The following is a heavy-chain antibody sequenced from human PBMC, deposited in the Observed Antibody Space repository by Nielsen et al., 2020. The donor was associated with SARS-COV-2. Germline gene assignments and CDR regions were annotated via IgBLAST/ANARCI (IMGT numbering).Heavy chain of an antibody. CDR3: ARGGRITFGGADDAFDI. Sequence: SETLSLTCAVSGGSISSGGYSWSWIRQPPGKGLEWIGYIYHSGRTYYNPSLKSRVTISVDRFKNQFSLKLSSVTAADTAVYYCARGGRITFGGADDAFDIWGQGTRVTVSS. D-gene: IGHD3-16*01. CDR1: GGSISSGGYS. V-gene: IGHV4-30-2*01. CDR2: IYHSGRT. J-gene: IGHJ3*02.